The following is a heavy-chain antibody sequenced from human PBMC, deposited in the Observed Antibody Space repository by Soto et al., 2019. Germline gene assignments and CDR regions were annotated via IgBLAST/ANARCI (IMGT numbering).Heavy chain of an antibody. CDR1: GGSFSVYY. CDR2: INHSGST. D-gene: IGHD3-10*01. V-gene: IGHV4-34*01. J-gene: IGHJ1*01. CDR3: ASNLNGLGRVWWAY. Sequence: QVQLQQWGAGLLKPSETLSLTCAGYGGSFSVYYWRWIRQPPGKGLEWIGEINHSGSTNSNPSLKSRVAISVDTSKNQFSLKLSSVTAADTAVYYGASNLNGLGRVWWAYGGQGTLVTVSS.